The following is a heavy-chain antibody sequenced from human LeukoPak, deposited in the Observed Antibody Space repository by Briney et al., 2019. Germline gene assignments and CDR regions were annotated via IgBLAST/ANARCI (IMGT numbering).Heavy chain of an antibody. CDR1: GFTFNSYG. V-gene: IGHV3-33*01. Sequence: PGRSLRLSCAASGFTFNSYGMHWVRQAPGKGLEWVAVIWCDGSNKYYADSAKGRFTISRDNSKNTLYLQMNSLRAEDTAVYYCARNGDSSGYYVFQHWGQGTLVTVSS. J-gene: IGHJ1*01. D-gene: IGHD3-22*01. CDR3: ARNGDSSGYYVFQH. CDR2: IWCDGSNK.